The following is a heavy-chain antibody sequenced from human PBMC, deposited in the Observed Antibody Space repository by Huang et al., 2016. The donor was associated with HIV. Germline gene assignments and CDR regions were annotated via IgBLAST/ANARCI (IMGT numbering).Heavy chain of an antibody. CDR3: VRIGYGENSYGSGYFDP. Sequence: EVQLVESGGGLVKRGGSLRLSCAASGFTLTTFSMNWVRQAPGRGLQWVAYINVPGTQLYYADSVEGRFTISRDNTRNSLYLQLNSLRAEDTAVYYCVRIGYGENSYGSGYFDPWGQGTLVAVSS. J-gene: IGHJ5*02. D-gene: IGHD4-17*01. CDR1: GFTLTTFS. V-gene: IGHV3-21*05. CDR2: INVPGTQL.